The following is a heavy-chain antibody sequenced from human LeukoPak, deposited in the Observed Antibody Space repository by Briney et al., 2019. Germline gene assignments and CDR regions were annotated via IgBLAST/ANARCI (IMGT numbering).Heavy chain of an antibody. V-gene: IGHV4-39*07. CDR3: ASSYGDLTLWY. CDR2: IYYSGST. J-gene: IGHJ4*02. CDR1: GGSISSSSYY. D-gene: IGHD4-17*01. Sequence: SETLSLTCTVSGGSISSSSYYWGWIRQPPGKGLEWIGSIYYSGSTYYNPSLKSRVTISVDTSKNQFSLKLSSVTAADTAVYYCASSYGDLTLWYWGQGTLVTVSS.